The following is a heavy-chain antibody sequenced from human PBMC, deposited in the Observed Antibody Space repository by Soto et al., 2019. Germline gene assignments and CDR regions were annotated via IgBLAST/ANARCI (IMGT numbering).Heavy chain of an antibody. J-gene: IGHJ3*02. CDR2: INAGNGNT. D-gene: IGHD3-22*01. CDR3: ANGYYVSGRAFDI. Sequence: QVPLVQSGAEVKKPGASVKVSCKASGYTFTSYAMHWVRQAPGQRLEWMGWINAGNGNTKYSQKFQGRVTITRDTSASTADMELSSLRSEDTAVYYCANGYYVSGRAFDIWGQGTMVTVSS. V-gene: IGHV1-3*01. CDR1: GYTFTSYA.